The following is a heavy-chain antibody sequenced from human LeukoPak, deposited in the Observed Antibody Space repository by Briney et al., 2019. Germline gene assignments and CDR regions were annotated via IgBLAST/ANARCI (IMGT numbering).Heavy chain of an antibody. CDR1: GYNFTSYG. Sequence: ASVKVSCKASGYNFTSYGISWVRQAPGQGLEWMGWISAYNGNTNYAQKLQGRVTMTTDTSTSTAYMELRSLRSDDTAVYYCARGVGFYDSSGYRYRGQGTLVTVSS. J-gene: IGHJ4*02. V-gene: IGHV1-18*01. CDR2: ISAYNGNT. CDR3: ARGVGFYDSSGYRY. D-gene: IGHD3-22*01.